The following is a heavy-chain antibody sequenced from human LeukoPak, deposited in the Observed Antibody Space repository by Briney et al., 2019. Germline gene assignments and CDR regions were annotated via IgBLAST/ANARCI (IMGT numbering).Heavy chain of an antibody. CDR3: AKDRIDYGGYEKPDY. CDR2: IRYDGSNK. CDR1: GFTFSSYG. Sequence: GGSLRLSCAASGFTFSSYGMHWVRQAPGKGLEWVAFIRYDGSNKYYTGSVKGRFTISRDNSKNTLYLQMNSLRAEDTAVYYCAKDRIDYGGYEKPDYWGQGTLVTVSS. V-gene: IGHV3-30*02. D-gene: IGHD5-12*01. J-gene: IGHJ4*02.